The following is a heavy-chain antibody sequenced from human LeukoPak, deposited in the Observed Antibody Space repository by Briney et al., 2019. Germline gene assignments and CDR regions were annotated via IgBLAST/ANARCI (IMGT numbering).Heavy chain of an antibody. V-gene: IGHV4-38-2*02. CDR3: ARASRTGLGIGSFDY. Sequence: PSETLSLTCTVSGYSISNGYYWGWIRQPPGKGLEWIGSIYHSGSTYYNPSLKSRVTISVDTSKNQFSLNLNSVTAADTAVCYCARASRTGLGIGSFDYWGQGTLVTVSS. CDR2: IYHSGST. CDR1: GYSISNGYY. J-gene: IGHJ4*02. D-gene: IGHD7-27*01.